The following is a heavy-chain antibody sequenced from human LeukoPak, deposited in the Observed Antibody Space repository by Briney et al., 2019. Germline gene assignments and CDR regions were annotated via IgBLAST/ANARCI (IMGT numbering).Heavy chain of an antibody. D-gene: IGHD5-18*01. CDR2: INHSGSS. Sequence: SETLSLTCALYGVPFSAYYWTWIRQPPGKGLEWIGEINHSGSSNYNSSLRSRVTISVDTSYKQFSLRLSSVTAADTAVYYCAPRGSIDHSCVYGKWFDPWGQGTRVTVSS. CDR3: APRGSIDHSCVYGKWFDP. CDR1: GVPFSAYY. V-gene: IGHV4-34*01. J-gene: IGHJ5*02.